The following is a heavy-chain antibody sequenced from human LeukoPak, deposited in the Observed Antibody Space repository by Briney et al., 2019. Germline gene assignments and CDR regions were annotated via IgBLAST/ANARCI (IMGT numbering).Heavy chain of an antibody. CDR3: ARGDYCDYFDY. V-gene: IGHV3-74*01. CDR1: GFTFGNYW. Sequence: GGPLRLSCAASGFTFGNYWMHWVRQVPGKGLVWVSRINTDGSTITYADSVKGRFTISRDNAKNRVYLQMSSLRAEDTAVYYCARGDYCDYFDYWGQGTLVMVSS. J-gene: IGHJ4*02. CDR2: INTDGSTI. D-gene: IGHD4-17*01.